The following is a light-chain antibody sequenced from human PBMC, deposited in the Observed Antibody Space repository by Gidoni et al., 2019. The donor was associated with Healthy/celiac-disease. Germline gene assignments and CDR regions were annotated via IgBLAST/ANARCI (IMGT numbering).Light chain of an antibody. Sequence: SYELTQPPSVSVSPGQTASITCSGDKLGDKYACWYQQKPGHSPVLVIYQDSKRPSGIPERFSGSHSGNTATLTISGTQAMDEADYYCQAWDSSTAVFGGGTKLTVL. CDR1: KLGDKY. V-gene: IGLV3-1*01. J-gene: IGLJ2*01. CDR2: QDS. CDR3: QAWDSSTAV.